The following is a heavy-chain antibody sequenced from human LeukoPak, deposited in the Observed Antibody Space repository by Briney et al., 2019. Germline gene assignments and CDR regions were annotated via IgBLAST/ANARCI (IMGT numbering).Heavy chain of an antibody. D-gene: IGHD5-18*01. CDR1: GYSISSGYY. V-gene: IGHV4-38-2*01. CDR2: IYHSGST. J-gene: IGHJ4*02. Sequence: SETLSLTCAVSGYSISSGYYWGWIRQPPGKGLEWIGSIYHSGSTYYNPSLKSRVPISVDTSKNQFSLKLSSVTAADTAVYYCARVGPRGSYGFDYWGQGTLVTVSS. CDR3: ARVGPRGSYGFDY.